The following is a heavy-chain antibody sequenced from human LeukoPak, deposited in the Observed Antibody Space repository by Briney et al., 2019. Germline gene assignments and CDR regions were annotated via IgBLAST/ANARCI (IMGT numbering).Heavy chain of an antibody. D-gene: IGHD2-15*01. Sequence: SETLSLTCTVSGGSISPHYWSWIRRPPGKGLEWIGYIYYSGSTSYNTSLTSRVTFSVDTSKNQFSLRLRSVTAADTAVYYCARGGWRLDYWGQGTLVTVSS. CDR1: GGSISPHY. CDR3: ARGGWRLDY. CDR2: IYYSGST. J-gene: IGHJ4*02. V-gene: IGHV4-59*11.